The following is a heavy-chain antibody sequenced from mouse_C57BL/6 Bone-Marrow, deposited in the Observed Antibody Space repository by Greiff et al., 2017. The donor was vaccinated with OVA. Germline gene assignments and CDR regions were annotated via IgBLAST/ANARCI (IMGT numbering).Heavy chain of an antibody. D-gene: IGHD1-1*01. CDR2: SRNKANDYTT. CDR1: GFTFSDFY. CDR3: ARDYYYGSSSWFAY. J-gene: IGHJ3*01. V-gene: IGHV7-1*01. Sequence: EVKLMESGGGLVQSGRSLRLSCATSGFTFSDFYMEWVRQAPGKGLEWIAASRNKANDYTTEYSASVKGRFIVSRDTSQSILYLQMNALRAEDTAIYYCARDYYYGSSSWFAYWGQGTLVTVSA.